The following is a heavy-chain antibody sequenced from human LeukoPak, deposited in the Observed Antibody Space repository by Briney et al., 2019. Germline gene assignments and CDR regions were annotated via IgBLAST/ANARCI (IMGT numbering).Heavy chain of an antibody. CDR1: GFTFSNYW. CDR2: INPGGSNT. Sequence: GGSLRLSCAASGFTFSNYWMHWVRQDPGKGLVWVSYINPGGSNTNYADSVKGRFTISRDNAKNALYLQMNSLRAEDTAVYYCAKDLHYGSADYWGQGTLVTVSS. CDR3: AKDLHYGSADY. D-gene: IGHD3-10*01. J-gene: IGHJ4*02. V-gene: IGHV3-74*01.